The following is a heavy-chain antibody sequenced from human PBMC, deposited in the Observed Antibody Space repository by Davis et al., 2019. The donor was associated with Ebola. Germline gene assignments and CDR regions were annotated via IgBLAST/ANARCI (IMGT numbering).Heavy chain of an antibody. D-gene: IGHD5-18*01. CDR2: FDPEDDET. Sequence: AASVKVSCKASGYTFTSYYMHWVRQAPGKGLEWMGGFDPEDDETVYAQKFQGRVTMTEDTSTDTAYMELSSLRSEDTAVYYCAAIRGFSYSYLDYWGQGTLVTVSS. CDR1: GYTFTSYY. V-gene: IGHV1-24*01. CDR3: AAIRGFSYSYLDY. J-gene: IGHJ4*02.